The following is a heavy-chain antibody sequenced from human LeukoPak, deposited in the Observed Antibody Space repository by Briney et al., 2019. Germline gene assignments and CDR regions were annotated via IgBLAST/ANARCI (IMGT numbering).Heavy chain of an antibody. CDR1: GGSISSSYF. D-gene: IGHD6-19*01. J-gene: IGHJ4*02. CDR2: MYYSGST. CDR3: ARAPSGWYDY. Sequence: SETLSLTCTVSGGSISSSYFWGWIRQPPGKGLDWIGSMYYSGSTYYNPSLKSRVTISVNTSKNQFSLKLSSVTAADTAVYYCARAPSGWYDYWGQGTLVTVSS. V-gene: IGHV4-39*01.